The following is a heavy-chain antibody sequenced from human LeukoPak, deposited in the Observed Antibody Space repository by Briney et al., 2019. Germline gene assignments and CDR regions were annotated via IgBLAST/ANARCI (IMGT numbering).Heavy chain of an antibody. V-gene: IGHV1-18*01. CDR3: AREWIQLSGDWFDP. D-gene: IGHD5-18*01. CDR1: GYTSTSYG. CDR2: ISAYNGNT. Sequence: ASVKVSCKASGYTSTSYGISWVRQAPGQGLEWMGWISAYNGNTNYAQKLQGRVTMTTDTSTSTAYMELRSLRSDDTAVYYCAREWIQLSGDWFDPWGQGTLVTVSS. J-gene: IGHJ5*02.